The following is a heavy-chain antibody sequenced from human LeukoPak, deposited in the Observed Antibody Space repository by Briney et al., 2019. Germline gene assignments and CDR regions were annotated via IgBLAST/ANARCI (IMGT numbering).Heavy chain of an antibody. J-gene: IGHJ3*02. CDR1: GYTLTELS. D-gene: IGHD6-6*01. CDR3: ATELPPHYSSSSRGAFDI. V-gene: IGHV1-24*01. Sequence: ASVKVSCKVSGYTLTELSMHWVRQAPGKGLEWMGGFDPEDGETIYAQKFQGRVTMTEDTSTDTAYMELSSLRSEDTAVYYCATELPPHYSSSSRGAFDIWGQGTMVTVSS. CDR2: FDPEDGET.